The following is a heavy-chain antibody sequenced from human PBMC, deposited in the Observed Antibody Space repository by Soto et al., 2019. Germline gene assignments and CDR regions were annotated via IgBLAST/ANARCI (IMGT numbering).Heavy chain of an antibody. V-gene: IGHV4-31*03. J-gene: IGHJ4*02. CDR2: IIDSGST. Sequence: QVQLQESGPGLVKPSQTLSLICTVSGGSINSGGYYWNWIRQHPGKGLEWIGYIIDSGSTYYHPFPGSRVTIPSDTSENQCSLNLSSVTAAATAVYFCARGYRQSGYSSSWVFDYWGQGTLVNVSS. CDR3: ARGYRQSGYSSSWVFDY. D-gene: IGHD6-13*01. CDR1: GGSINSGGYY.